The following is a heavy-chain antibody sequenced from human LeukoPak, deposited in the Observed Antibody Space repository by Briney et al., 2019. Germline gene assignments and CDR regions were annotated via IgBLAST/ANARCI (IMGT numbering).Heavy chain of an antibody. CDR1: GFTFSTYA. D-gene: IGHD6-19*01. V-gene: IGHV3-30*14. J-gene: IGHJ4*02. CDR2: ISYDGSKK. CDR3: ASRAVAGTD. Sequence: QTGGSLRLSCAASGFTFSTYAMHWVRQAPGKGLEWVAAISYDGSKKHYADSVKGRFTISRDNSKNTLYLQMNSLRADDTAVYYCASRAVAGTDWGQGTLVTVSS.